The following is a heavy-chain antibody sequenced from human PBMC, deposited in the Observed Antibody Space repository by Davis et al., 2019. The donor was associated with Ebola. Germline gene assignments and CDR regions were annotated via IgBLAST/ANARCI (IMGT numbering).Heavy chain of an antibody. CDR1: GGTFSSYA. CDR2: IIPIFGTA. D-gene: IGHD2-15*01. J-gene: IGHJ5*02. CDR3: ARGAFDIVVVVAANSDSNWFDP. Sequence: AASVKVSCKASGGTFSSYAISWVRQAPGQGLEWMGGIIPIFGTANYAQKFQGRVTITADESTSTAYMELSSLRSEDTAVYYCARGAFDIVVVVAANSDSNWFDPWGQGTLVTVSS. V-gene: IGHV1-69*13.